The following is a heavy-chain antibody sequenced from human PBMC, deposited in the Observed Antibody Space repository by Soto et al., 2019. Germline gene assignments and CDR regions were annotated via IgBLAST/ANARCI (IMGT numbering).Heavy chain of an antibody. D-gene: IGHD3-22*01. CDR2: TYYRSKWYN. J-gene: IGHJ4*02. CDR1: GDSVSSNSAA. CDR3: ARDYYESSGYYSGEGGFDS. V-gene: IGHV6-1*01. Sequence: QVQLQQSGPGLVKPSQTLSLTCAISGDSVSSNSAAWNWIRQSPSRGLEWLGRTYYRSKWYNDYAVSVKSRITIHPDTSTSQFSLQLKSVNPEDTAVYYCARDYYESSGYYSGEGGFDSWGQGTLVTVSS.